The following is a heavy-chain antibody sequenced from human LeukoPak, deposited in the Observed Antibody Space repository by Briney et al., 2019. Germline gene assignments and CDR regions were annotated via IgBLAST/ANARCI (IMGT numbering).Heavy chain of an antibody. CDR1: GYTFTNFG. J-gene: IGHJ6*02. CDR3: ARDRGGTAYYYYGMDV. Sequence: ASVKVSCKASGYTFTNFGISWVRQAPGQGLEWMGWISAYNGNTNYAQRLQGRVTMTTDTSTSTAYMELRSLRSDDTAVYYCARDRGGTAYYYYGMDVWGQGTTVTVSS. D-gene: IGHD2-15*01. CDR2: ISAYNGNT. V-gene: IGHV1-18*01.